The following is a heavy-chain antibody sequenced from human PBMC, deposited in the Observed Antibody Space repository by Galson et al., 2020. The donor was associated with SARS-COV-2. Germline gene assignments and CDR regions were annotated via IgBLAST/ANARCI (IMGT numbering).Heavy chain of an antibody. J-gene: IGHJ6*02. CDR1: GFTFNAYT. D-gene: IGHD3-10*02. CDR3: ARDASWAMFAMDV. Sequence: GGSLRLSCAASGFTFNAYTMNWVRQAPGTGLEWVSSISSSSTYIYYADSLKGRFSISRDNARNSLYLEMNSLRVEDTGVYYCARDASWAMFAMDVWGQGTTVGVSS. V-gene: IGHV3-21*01. CDR2: ISSSSTYI.